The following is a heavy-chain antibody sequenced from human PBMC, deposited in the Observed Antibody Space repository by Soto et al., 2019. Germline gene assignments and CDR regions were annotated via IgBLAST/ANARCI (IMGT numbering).Heavy chain of an antibody. V-gene: IGHV4-59*08. D-gene: IGHD4-17*01. Sequence: SETLSLTCTVSGGSISSYYWSWIRQPPGKGLEWIGYIYYSGSTNYNPSLKSRVTISVDTSKNQFSLKLSSVTAADAAVYYCASTVTTSTFDYWGQGTLVTVSS. J-gene: IGHJ4*02. CDR2: IYYSGST. CDR1: GGSISSYY. CDR3: ASTVTTSTFDY.